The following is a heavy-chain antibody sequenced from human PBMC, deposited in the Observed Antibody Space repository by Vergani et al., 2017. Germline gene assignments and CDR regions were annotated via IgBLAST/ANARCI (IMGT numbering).Heavy chain of an antibody. J-gene: IGHJ6*02. CDR1: GYSFTSYW. CDR3: ARPPHSSSSWPEDYYYYGMDV. D-gene: IGHD6-13*01. V-gene: IGHV5-10-1*01. Sequence: EVQLVQSGAEVKKPGESLRISCKGSGYSFTSYWISWVRQMPGKGLEWMGRIDPSDSYTNYSPSFQGHVTISADKSIRTSYLQWSSLKASDTAMYYCARPPHSSSSWPEDYYYYGMDVWGQGTTVTVSS. CDR2: IDPSDSYT.